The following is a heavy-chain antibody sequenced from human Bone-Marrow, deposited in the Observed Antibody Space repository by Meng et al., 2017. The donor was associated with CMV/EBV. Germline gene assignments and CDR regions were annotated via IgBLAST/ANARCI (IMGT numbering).Heavy chain of an antibody. CDR2: IKSKTDGGTT. CDR3: TTEFTYYDFWSGYYTDY. J-gene: IGHJ4*02. D-gene: IGHD3-3*01. Sequence: GESLKISCAASGFTFSNAWMSWVRQAPGKGLEWVGRIKSKTDGGTTDYAAPVKGRFTISRDDSKNTLYLQMNSLKTEDTAVYYCTTEFTYYDFWSGYYTDYWGQGPLVTIYS. V-gene: IGHV3-15*01. CDR1: GFTFSNAW.